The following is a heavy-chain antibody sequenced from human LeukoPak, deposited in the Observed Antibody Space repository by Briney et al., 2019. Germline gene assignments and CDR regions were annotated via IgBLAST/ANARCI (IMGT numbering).Heavy chain of an antibody. CDR1: GFTFSDYA. CDR2: IRSKPYGGTT. Sequence: PGGSLRLSCTASGFTFSDYAMSWGRQAPGKGLEWVGFIRSKPYGGTTEYAASVKGRFTISRDDSNSIAYLQMNSLKTEDTALYYCSRNEQLVLNVWGQGTLVTVSS. D-gene: IGHD6-13*01. J-gene: IGHJ4*02. V-gene: IGHV3-49*04. CDR3: SRNEQLVLNV.